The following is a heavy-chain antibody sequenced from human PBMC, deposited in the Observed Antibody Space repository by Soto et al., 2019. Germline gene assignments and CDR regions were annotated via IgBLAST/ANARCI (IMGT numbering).Heavy chain of an antibody. D-gene: IGHD6-19*01. V-gene: IGHV1-24*01. CDR2: FHPADGDT. Sequence: ASVKVSCKVSGYTLTELSMHWVRQAPGKGLEWMGGFHPADGDTLYAQTFHGRVIMTADTSTDTAYMELRSLRSEDTAVYYCARGRDGVAVASDYWGHGTLVTVSS. J-gene: IGHJ4*01. CDR1: GYTLTELS. CDR3: ARGRDGVAVASDY.